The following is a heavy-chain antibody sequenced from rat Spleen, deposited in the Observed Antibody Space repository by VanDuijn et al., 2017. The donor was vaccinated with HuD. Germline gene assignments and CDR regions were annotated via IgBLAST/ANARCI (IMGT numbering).Heavy chain of an antibody. CDR3: ARQGWESFDY. CDR2: ISYDGSST. D-gene: IGHD5-1*01. V-gene: IGHV5-29*01. Sequence: EVQLVESDGGLVQPGRSLKLSCAASGFTFSDYYMAWVRQAPTKGLEWVATISYDGSSTYYRDSVKGRFTISRDNAKSTLYLQMDSLRSEDTATYYCARQGWESFDYWGQGVMVTVSS. CDR1: GFTFSDYY. J-gene: IGHJ2*01.